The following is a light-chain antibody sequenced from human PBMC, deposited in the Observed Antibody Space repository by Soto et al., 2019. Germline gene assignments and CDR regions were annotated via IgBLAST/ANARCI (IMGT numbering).Light chain of an antibody. CDR3: QQLDSYPIT. CDR1: QGMSSY. CDR2: AAT. J-gene: IGKJ5*01. V-gene: IGKV1-9*01. Sequence: IQLTQSPSSLSASVGDRVTITCRASQGMSSYLAWYQQKPGKAPKLLISAATTLQSGVPSRFSGSGSGTGFTLTISSLQPEDFAYYYCQQLDSYPITFGQGTRLEIK.